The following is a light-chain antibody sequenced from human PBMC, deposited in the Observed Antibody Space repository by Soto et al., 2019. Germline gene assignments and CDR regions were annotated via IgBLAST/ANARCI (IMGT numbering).Light chain of an antibody. CDR3: QQRSNWHLT. J-gene: IGKJ5*01. V-gene: IGKV3-11*01. CDR2: DAF. CDR1: QSVGSS. Sequence: EIVLTQSPCTLSLSPGERATLSCGASQSVGSSLAWYQQRPGQAPRLLIYDAFIRATGIPARFSGSESGTDFTLTISSLEPEDCAVYYCQQRSNWHLTFGQGTRLEIK.